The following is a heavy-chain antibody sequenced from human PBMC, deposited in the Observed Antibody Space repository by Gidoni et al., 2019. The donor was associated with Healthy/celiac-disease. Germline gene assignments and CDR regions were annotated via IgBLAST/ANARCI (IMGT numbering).Heavy chain of an antibody. D-gene: IGHD5-12*01. CDR3: TRLLGDGYKKSLDY. CDR1: GFTFSRSA. V-gene: IGHV3-73*01. Sequence: EVQLVESGGGLVQPGGSLKLSFAASGFTFSRSAMHCVRQASGKGLEWVGRIRSKANSYATAYAASVKGRFTISRDDSKNTAYLQMNSLKTEDTAVYYCTRLLGDGYKKSLDYWGQGTLVTVSS. J-gene: IGHJ4*02. CDR2: IRSKANSYAT.